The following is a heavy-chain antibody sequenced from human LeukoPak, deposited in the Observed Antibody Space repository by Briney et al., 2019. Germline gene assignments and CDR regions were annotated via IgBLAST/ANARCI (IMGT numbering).Heavy chain of an antibody. V-gene: IGHV4-34*12. CDR2: IIHSGRI. Sequence: PSETLSLTCGVYGGSFSGHYWSWIRQPPGKGLEWIGEIIHSGRIDYNPSLKSRVTISVDTSKNQFSLKLSSVTAADTAVYYCARTTMVRGTYYMDVWGKGTTVTISS. D-gene: IGHD3-10*01. J-gene: IGHJ6*03. CDR3: ARTTMVRGTYYMDV. CDR1: GGSFSGHY.